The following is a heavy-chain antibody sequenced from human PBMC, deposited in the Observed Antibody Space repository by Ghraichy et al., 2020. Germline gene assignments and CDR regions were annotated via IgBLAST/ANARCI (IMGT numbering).Heavy chain of an antibody. CDR3: ARRPAYYYDSSGYKPFDY. Sequence: SETLSLTCTVSGGSISSSSYYWGWIRQPPGKGLEWIGSIYYSGSTYYNPSLKSRVTISVDTSKNQFSLKLSSVTAADTAVYYCARRPAYYYDSSGYKPFDYWGQGTLVTVSS. D-gene: IGHD3-22*01. J-gene: IGHJ4*02. CDR2: IYYSGST. CDR1: GGSISSSSYY. V-gene: IGHV4-39*01.